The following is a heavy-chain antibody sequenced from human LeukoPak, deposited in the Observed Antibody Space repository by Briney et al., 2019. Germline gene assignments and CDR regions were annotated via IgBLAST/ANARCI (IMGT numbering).Heavy chain of an antibody. V-gene: IGHV4-59*01. Sequence: PSETLSLTCTVSGGSISSYYWSWIRQPPGKGLEWIGYIYYSGSTNYNPSLKSRVTISVDTSKNQFSLKLSSVTAADTAVYYCAREVGHYYGSGSYYKSGWFDPWGQGTLVTVSS. J-gene: IGHJ5*02. D-gene: IGHD3-10*01. CDR1: GGSISSYY. CDR3: AREVGHYYGSGSYYKSGWFDP. CDR2: IYYSGST.